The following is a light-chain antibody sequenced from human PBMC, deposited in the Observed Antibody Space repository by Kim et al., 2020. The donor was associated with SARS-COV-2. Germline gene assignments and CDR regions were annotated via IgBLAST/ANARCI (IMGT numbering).Light chain of an antibody. CDR1: SRRVGTYNE. CDR3: NSYTTSTTWV. CDR2: DDS. V-gene: IGLV2-14*04. J-gene: IGLJ3*02. Sequence: GQAITTCCTGSSRRVGTYNEVSWYQQYPGQAPKLMIYDDSKRPAGVSDRFSGSKSGNTASLTISGLQAEDEADYYCNSYTTSTTWVFGGGTQLTVL.